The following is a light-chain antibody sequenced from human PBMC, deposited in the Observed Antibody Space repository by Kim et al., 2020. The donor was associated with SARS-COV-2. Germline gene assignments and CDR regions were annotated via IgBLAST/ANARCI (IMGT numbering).Light chain of an antibody. J-gene: IGKJ1*01. CDR2: AAS. CDR3: QQSYSTPRT. Sequence: ASVGDRVTISCRASQSISSYLNWYQQKPGKAPKLLIYAASSLQSGVPARFSGSGSGTDFTLTISSLQPEDFATYYCQQSYSTPRTFGQGTKVEIK. CDR1: QSISSY. V-gene: IGKV1-39*01.